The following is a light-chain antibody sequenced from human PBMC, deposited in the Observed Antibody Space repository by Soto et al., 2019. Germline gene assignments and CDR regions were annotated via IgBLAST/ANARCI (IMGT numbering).Light chain of an antibody. J-gene: IGLJ1*01. Sequence: QSVLTQPPSASGSPGQSVTISCTGTNNDIGVYNFVSWYQHHPGKAPRLIIYEVVKRPSGVPNRFSGSKSGNTASLTVSGLQAEDEADYFCKSYAGSNTYVFGSGTKVTVL. CDR3: KSYAGSNTYV. CDR2: EVV. CDR1: NNDIGVYNF. V-gene: IGLV2-8*01.